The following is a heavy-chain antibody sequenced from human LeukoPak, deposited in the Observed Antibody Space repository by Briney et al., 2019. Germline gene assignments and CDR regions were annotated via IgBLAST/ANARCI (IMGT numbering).Heavy chain of an antibody. D-gene: IGHD6-19*01. V-gene: IGHV6-1*01. CDR3: ARGIWQWAFDY. CDR2: TYYRSKWYT. Sequence: LQTLSLTCAISGDSVSSNTVTWNWIRQSPSRGLEWLGRTYYRSKWYTDYAPSVGSRITIDPDTSKNQFSLQLSSVTPEDTAVYYCARGIWQWAFDYWGQGTLVTVSS. CDR1: GDSVSSNTVT. J-gene: IGHJ4*02.